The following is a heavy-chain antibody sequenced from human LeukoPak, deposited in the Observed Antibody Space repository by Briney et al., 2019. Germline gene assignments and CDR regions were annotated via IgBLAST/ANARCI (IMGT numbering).Heavy chain of an antibody. V-gene: IGHV4-59*01. J-gene: IGHJ4*02. CDR3: ARTGYSSGWYFDY. Sequence: SETLSLTYTVSGGSISSYYWSWSRQPTGKGLEWIGYIHYSGSTNYNPSLKSRVTISVDTSKNQFSLKLSSVTAADTAVYYCARTGYSSGWYFDYWGQGTLVTVSS. CDR2: IHYSGST. D-gene: IGHD6-19*01. CDR1: GGSISSYY.